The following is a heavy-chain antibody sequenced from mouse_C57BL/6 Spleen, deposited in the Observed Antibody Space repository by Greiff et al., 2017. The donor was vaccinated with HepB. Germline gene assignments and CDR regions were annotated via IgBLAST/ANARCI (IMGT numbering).Heavy chain of an antibody. CDR1: GYTFTSYW. D-gene: IGHD2-5*01. J-gene: IGHJ4*01. CDR3: ARSNYSNNPFYAMDY. CDR2: IDPSDSET. Sequence: QVQLKQPGAELVRPGSSVKLSCKASGYTFTSYWMHWVKQRPTQGLEWIGNIDPSDSETHYNQKFKDKATLTVDKSSSTAYMQLSSLTSEDSAVYYCARSNYSNNPFYAMDYWGQGTSVTVSS. V-gene: IGHV1-52*01.